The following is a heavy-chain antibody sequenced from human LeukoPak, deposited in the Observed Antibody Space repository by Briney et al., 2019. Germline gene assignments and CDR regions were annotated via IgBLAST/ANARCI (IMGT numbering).Heavy chain of an antibody. Sequence: PSETLSLTCGVSGYSISSGYYWGWIRQPPGKGLEWIGCVHRSGTAYYNPSLKSRVSISVDTSKNHFSLKLTSMTATDTAVYFCAREGDGYNFGYWGQGTLVTVSS. V-gene: IGHV4-38-2*02. CDR3: AREGDGYNFGY. CDR2: VHRSGTA. D-gene: IGHD5-24*01. CDR1: GYSISSGYY. J-gene: IGHJ4*02.